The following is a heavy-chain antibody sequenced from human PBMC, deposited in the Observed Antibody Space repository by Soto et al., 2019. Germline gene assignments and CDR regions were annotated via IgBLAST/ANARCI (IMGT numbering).Heavy chain of an antibody. CDR3: ARDRPYYYDSSGYYRSGGY. Sequence: GGSLRLSCAASGFTFSSYAMSWVRQAPGKGLEWVSAISGSGGSTYYADSVKGRFTISRDNSKNTLYLQMNSLRAEDTAVYYCARDRPYYYDSSGYYRSGGYWGQGTLVTVSS. J-gene: IGHJ4*02. D-gene: IGHD3-22*01. V-gene: IGHV3-23*01. CDR1: GFTFSSYA. CDR2: ISGSGGST.